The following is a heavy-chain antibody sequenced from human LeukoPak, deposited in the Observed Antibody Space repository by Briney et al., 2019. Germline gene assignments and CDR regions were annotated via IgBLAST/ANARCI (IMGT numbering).Heavy chain of an antibody. CDR3: ARDSGSGWTGDF. V-gene: IGHV3-48*02. J-gene: IGHJ4*02. CDR2: ISKNFHTK. CDR1: GFTFSSYS. D-gene: IGHD6-19*01. Sequence: PGGSLRLSCTASGFTFSSYSFNWVRQAPGKGLEWVSYISKNFHTKYYANSVKGRFTISRDNAKDSLYLQMSSLRDEDTAVYYCARDSGSGWTGDFWARGTLVTV.